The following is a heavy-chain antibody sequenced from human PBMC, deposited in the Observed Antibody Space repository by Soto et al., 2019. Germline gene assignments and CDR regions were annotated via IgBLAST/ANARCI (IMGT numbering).Heavy chain of an antibody. CDR2: IKRDGSEE. D-gene: IGHD2-15*01. Sequence: GGSLRVSCAASGFTFSDHWMSWVRQAPGKGLEFVANIKRDGSEEFHVDSVKGRFTISRDNANNALYLHMSSLRAEDTAVYYCTRGYCPGGSCYYEYFFEY. CDR1: GFTFSDHW. CDR3: TRGYCPGGSCYYEYFFEY. V-gene: IGHV3-7*03. J-gene: IGHJ1*01.